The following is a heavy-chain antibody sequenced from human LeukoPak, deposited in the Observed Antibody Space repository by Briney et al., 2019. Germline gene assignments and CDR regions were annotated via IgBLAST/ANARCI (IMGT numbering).Heavy chain of an antibody. Sequence: SETLSLTCAVYGGSFSGYYWSWIRQPPGKGLEWIGEINHSGSTNYNPSLKSRVTISVDTSKNQFSLKPSSVTAADTAVYYCARPQLHSGSYLGRLRSNYFDYWGQGTLVTVSS. D-gene: IGHD1-26*01. CDR2: INHSGST. J-gene: IGHJ4*02. V-gene: IGHV4-34*01. CDR1: GGSFSGYY. CDR3: ARPQLHSGSYLGRLRSNYFDY.